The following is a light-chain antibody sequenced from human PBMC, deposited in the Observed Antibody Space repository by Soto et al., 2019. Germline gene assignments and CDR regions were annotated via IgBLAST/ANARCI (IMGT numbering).Light chain of an antibody. CDR3: QSYDSSLSGSGV. CDR1: SSNIVAGYD. V-gene: IGLV1-40*01. CDR2: GNS. Sequence: QSVLTQPPPVSGAPGQRVTISCTGSSSNIVAGYDVHWYQQLPGTAPKLLIYGNSNRPSGVPDRFSGSKSGTSASLAITGLQAEDETDYYCQSYDSSLSGSGVFGTGTKVTVL. J-gene: IGLJ1*01.